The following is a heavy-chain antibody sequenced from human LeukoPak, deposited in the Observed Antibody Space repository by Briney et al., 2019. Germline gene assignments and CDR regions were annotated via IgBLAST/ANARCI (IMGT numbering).Heavy chain of an antibody. V-gene: IGHV3-15*01. D-gene: IGHD2-2*01. J-gene: IGHJ5*02. CDR3: TTLSYAAAPT. Sequence: KPGGSLRLSCAASGFTFSNAWMSWVRQAPGKGLGWVSRVRSETDGGTTDYAAPVQGRFTISRDDSKNTLYLQMNSLETGDTAVYYCTTLSYAAAPTWGQGTLVTVSS. CDR2: VRSETDGGTT. CDR1: GFTFSNAW.